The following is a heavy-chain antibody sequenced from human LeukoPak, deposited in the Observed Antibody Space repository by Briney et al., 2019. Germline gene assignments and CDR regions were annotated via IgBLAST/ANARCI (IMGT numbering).Heavy chain of an antibody. CDR2: IKPDGSDR. J-gene: IGHJ4*01. Sequence: PGGSLRLSCAASGFTISDYFMSWVRQAPGKGLEFVAYIKPDGSDRHMVDSLRGRFTISRDNTENSLSLQMSSLRAEDTAVYYCARGRPTTTIFDYWGRGTLVTVSS. CDR1: GFTISDYF. D-gene: IGHD1-1*01. V-gene: IGHV3-7*04. CDR3: ARGRPTTTIFDY.